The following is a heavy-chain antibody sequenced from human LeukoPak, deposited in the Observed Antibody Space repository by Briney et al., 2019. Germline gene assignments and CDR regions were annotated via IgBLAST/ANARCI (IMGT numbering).Heavy chain of an antibody. CDR3: AKDRVKAAAGNAGGY. V-gene: IGHV3-30*02. J-gene: IGHJ4*02. CDR1: GFTFSSYG. Sequence: PGGSLRLSCAASGFTFSSYGMHWVRQAPGKGLEWVAFIRYDGSNKYYADSVKGRFTISRDNSKNTLYLQMNSLRAEDTAVYYCAKDRVKAAAGNAGGYWGQGTLVTVSS. D-gene: IGHD6-13*01. CDR2: IRYDGSNK.